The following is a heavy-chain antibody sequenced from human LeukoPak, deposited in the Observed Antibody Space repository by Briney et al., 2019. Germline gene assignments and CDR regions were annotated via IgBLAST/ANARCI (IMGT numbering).Heavy chain of an antibody. CDR3: AKYLGYGYYDILTGPFGPVFDY. D-gene: IGHD3-9*01. Sequence: GRSLRLSCAASGFTFSSYAMHWVRQAPGKGLEWVAVISYDGSNKYYADSVKGRFTISRDNSKNTLYLQMNSLRAEDTAVYYCAKYLGYGYYDILTGPFGPVFDYWGQGTLVTVSS. CDR1: GFTFSSYA. V-gene: IGHV3-30*04. J-gene: IGHJ4*02. CDR2: ISYDGSNK.